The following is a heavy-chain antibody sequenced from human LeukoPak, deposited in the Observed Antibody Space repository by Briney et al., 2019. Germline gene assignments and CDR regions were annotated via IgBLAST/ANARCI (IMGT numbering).Heavy chain of an antibody. D-gene: IGHD1-26*01. CDR1: GFTCSSYW. CDR3: AREISGSYRD. CDR2: VDSDGSST. V-gene: IGHV3-74*01. Sequence: GGSLRLSCAASGFTCSSYWMHWVRQAPGKGLVWVSRVDSDGSSTGYADSVKGRFTISRDNAKYTLYLQMNSLRAEDTAVYYCAREISGSYRDWGQGTLVTVSS. J-gene: IGHJ4*02.